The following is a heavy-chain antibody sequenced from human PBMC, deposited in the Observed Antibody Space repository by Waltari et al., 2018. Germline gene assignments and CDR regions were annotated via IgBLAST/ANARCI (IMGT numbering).Heavy chain of an antibody. CDR1: GGPISSYS. Sequence: QVQLQESGPGLVKPSETLSLTRTVSGGPISSYSWSWIRQPPGKGLEWSGYIYYSGSTNYNPSLKSRVTISVDTSKNQFSLKLSSVTAADTAVYYCAREGDAFDIWGQGTMVTVSS. J-gene: IGHJ3*02. V-gene: IGHV4-59*01. CDR2: IYYSGST. CDR3: AREGDAFDI.